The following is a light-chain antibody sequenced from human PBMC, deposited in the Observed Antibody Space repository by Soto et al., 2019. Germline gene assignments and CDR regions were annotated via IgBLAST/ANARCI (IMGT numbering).Light chain of an antibody. CDR3: SSYTTRNTWV. CDR1: SSDVGGYNY. J-gene: IGLJ3*02. CDR2: EVT. V-gene: IGLV2-14*01. Sequence: QSVLTQPASVSGSPGQSITLSCTGTSSDVGGYNYVSWYQQHPDKAPKLLIFEVTYRPSGVSDRFSGSKSGNTASLTISGLQAEDEAAYYCSSYTTRNTWVFGGGTKVTVL.